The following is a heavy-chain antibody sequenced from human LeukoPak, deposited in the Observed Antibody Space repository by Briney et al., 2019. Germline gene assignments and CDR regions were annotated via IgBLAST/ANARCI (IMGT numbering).Heavy chain of an antibody. CDR1: GFTFSSYS. CDR2: ISSSSSAI. D-gene: IGHD5-18*01. J-gene: IGHJ4*02. V-gene: IGHV3-48*01. CDR3: ARDLSGVTGYTYGRGIDY. Sequence: PGGSLRLSCAASGFTFSSYSMNWARQAPGKGLEWISYISSSSSAIYYTDSVKGRFTISRDNAKNSLYLQMNSLRAEDTAVYYCARDLSGVTGYTYGRGIDYWGQGTLVTVSS.